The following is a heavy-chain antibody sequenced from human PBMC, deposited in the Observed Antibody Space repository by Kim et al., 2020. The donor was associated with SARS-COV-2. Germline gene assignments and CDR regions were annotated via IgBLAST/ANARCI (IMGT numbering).Heavy chain of an antibody. J-gene: IGHJ4*02. Sequence: ASVKVSCKASGYTFTGYYMHWVRQAPGQGLEWMGWINPNSGGTNYALKFQGRVTMTRDTSISTAYMELSRLRSDDTAVYYCARDRRVVTPGFCGYWGQGTLVTVSS. CDR2: INPNSGGT. V-gene: IGHV1-2*02. CDR3: ARDRRVVTPGFCGY. CDR1: GYTFTGYY. D-gene: IGHD2-21*02.